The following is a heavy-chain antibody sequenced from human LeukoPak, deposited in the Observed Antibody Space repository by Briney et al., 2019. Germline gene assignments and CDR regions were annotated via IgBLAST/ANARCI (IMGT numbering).Heavy chain of an antibody. J-gene: IGHJ4*02. CDR2: IRSKAYGGTI. Sequence: GGSLRLSCTASGFTFGDYAMSWVRQAPGKGLEWVGFIRSKAYGGTIEYAASVKGRFTISRDDSKSIAYLQMNSLISEDTAVYYCTRESNWGSGFDNWGQGTLVTVPS. CDR1: GFTFGDYA. CDR3: TRESNWGSGFDN. V-gene: IGHV3-49*04. D-gene: IGHD7-27*01.